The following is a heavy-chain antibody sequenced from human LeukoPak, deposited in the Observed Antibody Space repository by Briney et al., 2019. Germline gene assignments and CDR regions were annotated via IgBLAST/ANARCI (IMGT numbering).Heavy chain of an antibody. CDR2: IYYSGST. V-gene: IGHV4-59*01. D-gene: IGHD5/OR15-5a*01. CDR1: GGFISSYY. J-gene: IGHJ4*02. CDR3: VCVSLRQEGLSFDY. Sequence: SETLSLTCTVSGGFISSYYWSWIRQPPGKGLEWIGYIYYSGSTNYNPSLKSRVTISVDTSKNQFSLKLSSVTAADTAVYYCVCVSLRQEGLSFDYWGQGTLVTVSS.